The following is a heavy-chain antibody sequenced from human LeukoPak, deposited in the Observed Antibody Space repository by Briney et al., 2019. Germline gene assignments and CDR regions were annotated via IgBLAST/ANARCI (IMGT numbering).Heavy chain of an antibody. D-gene: IGHD4-11*01. CDR2: IGADSGDTHGDT. CDR3: ARGSSPYNWYFDL. Sequence: GASVKVSCKASGYRLRNHGISWVRQAPGQGLEWMGWIGADSGDTHGDTHYAEKLQGRVTLTTDTSTGTAYMDLGSLTSDDTAVYYCARGSSPYNWYFDLWGRGTLVTVSS. V-gene: IGHV1-18*01. J-gene: IGHJ2*01. CDR1: GYRLRNHG.